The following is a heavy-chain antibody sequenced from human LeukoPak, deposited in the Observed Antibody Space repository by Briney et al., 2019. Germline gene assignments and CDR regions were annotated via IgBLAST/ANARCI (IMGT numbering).Heavy chain of an antibody. CDR2: IAGSGGST. D-gene: IGHD4-11*01. CDR1: GFTFSSYA. V-gene: IGHV3-23*01. CDR3: AKDISASKTYYFHY. J-gene: IGHJ4*02. Sequence: PGGSLRLSCAAPGFTFSSYAMSWVRQAPGKGLEWVSGIAGSGGSTYYTDSVKGRFTISRDNSKITLYLQMNSLRAEDTAVYYCAKDISASKTYYFHYWGQGTLVTVSS.